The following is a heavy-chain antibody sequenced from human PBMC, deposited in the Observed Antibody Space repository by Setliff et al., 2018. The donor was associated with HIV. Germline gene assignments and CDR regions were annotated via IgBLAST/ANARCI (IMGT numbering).Heavy chain of an antibody. V-gene: IGHV1-3*01. CDR1: GYTFNSYL. D-gene: IGHD2-2*01. J-gene: IGHJ4*02. Sequence: ASVKVSCKAYGYTFNSYLVYWVRQAPGQRLEWMGWIRPGNDNREYSQRFQGRLTMTRDTSASMVYMELNSLTSEDTAVYFCARFSSVYAAIDNWGPGTLVTVSS. CDR3: ARFSSVYAAIDN. CDR2: IRPGNDNR.